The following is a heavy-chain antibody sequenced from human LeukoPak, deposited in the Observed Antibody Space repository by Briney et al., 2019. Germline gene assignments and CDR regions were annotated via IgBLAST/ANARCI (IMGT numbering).Heavy chain of an antibody. Sequence: GGSLRLSFAASGFSFSSYGMHWGPQAPGQGLEWVAVISYDGTKKYYADSVKGRFTISGDNSKNTVYLQMNSLRGEDTAVYFCARDAVTQWLAYYLDYWGQGTLVTVSS. CDR1: GFSFSSYG. CDR2: ISYDGTKK. CDR3: ARDAVTQWLAYYLDY. J-gene: IGHJ4*02. D-gene: IGHD6-19*01. V-gene: IGHV3-30*03.